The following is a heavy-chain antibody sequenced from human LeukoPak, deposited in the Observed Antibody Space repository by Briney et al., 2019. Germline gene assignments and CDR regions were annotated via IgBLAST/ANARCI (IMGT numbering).Heavy chain of an antibody. CDR3: TRAYQQHLINWFDP. CDR2: IKQDGGEK. V-gene: IGHV3-7*01. J-gene: IGHJ5*02. Sequence: GGSLRLSCVASGFTISNYRMSWVRQAPGKGLEWVANIKQDGGEKYYVDSVKGRFTISRDNAKNSLYLQMNSLRVDDTAEYYCTRAYQQHLINWFDPWGQGTLVTVSS. D-gene: IGHD6-13*01. CDR1: GFTISNYR.